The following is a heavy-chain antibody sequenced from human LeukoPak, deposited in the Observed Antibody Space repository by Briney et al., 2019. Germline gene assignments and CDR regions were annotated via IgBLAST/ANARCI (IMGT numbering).Heavy chain of an antibody. CDR2: IASDGSST. V-gene: IGHV3-74*01. J-gene: IGHJ3*02. D-gene: IGHD4-11*01. Sequence: AGGSLRLSCAASGFTFSSYWMNWVRQAPGKGLVWVSRIASDGSSTTYADSVKGRFSISRDNAKNTLYLQMNSLRVEDTAVYYCVRDAAYSAFNMWGQGTMVTVSS. CDR3: VRDAAYSAFNM. CDR1: GFTFSSYW.